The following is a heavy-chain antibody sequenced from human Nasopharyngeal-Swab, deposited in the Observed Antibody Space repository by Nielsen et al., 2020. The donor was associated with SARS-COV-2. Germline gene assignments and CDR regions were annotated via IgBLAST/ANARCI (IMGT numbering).Heavy chain of an antibody. J-gene: IGHJ6*02. CDR1: GGSISSSSYY. CDR2: IYYSGST. V-gene: IGHV4-39*01. D-gene: IGHD6-13*01. CDR3: ARLFSSSWYYYYGMDV. Sequence: SETLCLTCTVSGGSISSSSYYWGRIRQPPGKGLEWIGIIYYSGSTYYNPSLKSRVTISVDTSKNQFSLKLSSVTAADTAVYYCARLFSSSWYYYYGMDVWGQGTTVTVSS.